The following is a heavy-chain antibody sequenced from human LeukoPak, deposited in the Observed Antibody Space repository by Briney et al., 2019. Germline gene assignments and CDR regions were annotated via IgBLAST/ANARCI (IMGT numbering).Heavy chain of an antibody. CDR2: ISSSSSYI. V-gene: IGHV3-21*01. J-gene: IGHJ3*02. D-gene: IGHD3-22*01. CDR1: GFTFSSYS. CDR3: AKGAASRGVVVVIAAFDI. Sequence: PGGSLRLSCAASGFTFSSYSMNWVRQAPGKGLEWVSSISSSSSYIYYADSVKGRFTISRDNAKNSLYLQMNSLRAEDTAVYYCAKGAASRGVVVVIAAFDIWGQGTMVTVSS.